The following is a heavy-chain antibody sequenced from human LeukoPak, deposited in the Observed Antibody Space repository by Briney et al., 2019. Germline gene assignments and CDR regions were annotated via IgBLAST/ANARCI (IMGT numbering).Heavy chain of an antibody. J-gene: IGHJ4*02. CDR3: AREDPGYSSGPLDY. CDR2: ISSSSSYI. CDR1: RFTFSSYS. D-gene: IGHD6-19*01. V-gene: IGHV3-21*01. Sequence: PGGSLRLSCAASRFTFSSYSMNWVRQAPGKGLEWVSSISSSSSYIYYADSVKGRFTISRDNAKNSLYLQMNSLRAEDTAVYYCAREDPGYSSGPLDYWGQGTLVTVSS.